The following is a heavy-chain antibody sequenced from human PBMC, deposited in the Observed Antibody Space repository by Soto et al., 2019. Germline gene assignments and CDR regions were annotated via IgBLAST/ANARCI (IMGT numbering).Heavy chain of an antibody. CDR2: IKSKTDGGAT. CDR1: GFTFSNAW. D-gene: IGHD3-22*01. Sequence: GGSLRLSCAASGFTFSNAWMNWVRQAQGKGLEWVGRIKSKTDGGATDYAAPVKGRFTISRDDSKNTLYLQMNSLKTEDTAVYYCTTLTMLLVHDDCWGQGTLVTVSS. CDR3: TTLTMLLVHDDC. V-gene: IGHV3-15*07. J-gene: IGHJ4*02.